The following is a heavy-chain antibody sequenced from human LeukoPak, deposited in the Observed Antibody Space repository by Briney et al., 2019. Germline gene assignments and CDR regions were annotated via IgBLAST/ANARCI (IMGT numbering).Heavy chain of an antibody. CDR2: VSYTSSST. J-gene: IGHJ4*02. D-gene: IGHD3-16*02. CDR1: GFTFTDYY. V-gene: IGHV3-11*06. Sequence: PGGSLRLSCAASGFTFTDYYMSWIRQAPGKGLEWVSYVSYTSSSTTYADSVKGRFTISRDNAKNSLYLQMNSLRAEDTAVYYCGYTNNFYHWGQGTLVVVSS. CDR3: GYTNNFYH.